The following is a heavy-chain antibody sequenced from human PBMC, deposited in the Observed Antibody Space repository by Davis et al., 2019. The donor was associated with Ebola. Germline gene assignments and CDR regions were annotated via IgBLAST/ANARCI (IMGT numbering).Heavy chain of an antibody. J-gene: IGHJ4*02. CDR2: ITPSGSST. D-gene: IGHD4-23*01. V-gene: IGHV1-46*01. CDR3: AREEHGGYHDY. CDR1: GYTFTSYA. Sequence: ASVKVSCKASGYTFTSYAISWVRQAPGQGLEWMGMITPSGSSTTYPQKFQGRVTMTRDTSTSTVHMELSSLTSDDETAVYYCAREEHGGYHDYWGQGTLVTVSS.